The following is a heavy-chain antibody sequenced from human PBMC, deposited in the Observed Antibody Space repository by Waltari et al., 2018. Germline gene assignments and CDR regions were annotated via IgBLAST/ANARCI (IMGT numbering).Heavy chain of an antibody. CDR3: ARDFGYYDCWSGYYRGFDY. J-gene: IGHJ4*02. V-gene: IGHV3-7*01. Sequence: EVQLVESGGGLVQPGGSLRLSCAASGFTFSSYWMSWVRQAPGKGLEWVANIKQDGSEKYYVDSVKGRFTISRDNAKNSLYLQMNSRRAEDTAVYYCARDFGYYDCWSGYYRGFDYWGQGTLVTVSS. CDR1: GFTFSSYW. CDR2: IKQDGSEK. D-gene: IGHD3-3*01.